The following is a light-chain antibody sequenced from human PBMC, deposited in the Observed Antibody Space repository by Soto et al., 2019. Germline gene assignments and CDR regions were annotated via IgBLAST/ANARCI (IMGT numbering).Light chain of an antibody. Sequence: QTVVTQEPSFSVSPGGTVTLTCGLSSGSVSTSYYPSWYQQTPGQAPRTLIYSTNTRSSGVPDRFSGSILGNKAALTITGAQADDESDYYCALYMGSGFYVFGSGTKLTVL. CDR1: SGSVSTSYY. J-gene: IGLJ1*01. V-gene: IGLV8-61*01. CDR2: STN. CDR3: ALYMGSGFYV.